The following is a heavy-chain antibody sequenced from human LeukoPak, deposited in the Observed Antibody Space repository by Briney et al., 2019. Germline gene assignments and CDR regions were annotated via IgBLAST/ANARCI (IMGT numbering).Heavy chain of an antibody. CDR2: IRYDGSNK. J-gene: IGHJ4*02. CDR3: AKVFYDSSGYYSGTHY. V-gene: IGHV3-30*02. Sequence: QSGGSLRLSCAASGFTFSSYGMHWVRQAPGKGLEWVAFIRYDGSNKYYAASVKGRFTISRDNSKNTLYLRMNSLRAEDTAVYYCAKVFYDSSGYYSGTHYWGQGTLVTVSS. CDR1: GFTFSSYG. D-gene: IGHD3-22*01.